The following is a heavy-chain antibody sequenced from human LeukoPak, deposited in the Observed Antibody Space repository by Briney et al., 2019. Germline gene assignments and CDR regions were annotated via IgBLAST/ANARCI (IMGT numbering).Heavy chain of an antibody. CDR3: AKALEASLSPNWFDP. D-gene: IGHD3-3*01. V-gene: IGHV3-11*04. CDR1: GFTFSDYY. J-gene: IGHJ5*02. CDR2: ISSSGSTI. Sequence: GGSLRLSCAASGFTFSDYYMSWIRQAPGKGLEWVSYISSSGSTIYYADSVKGRFTISRDNAKNSLYLQMNSLRAEDTAVYYCAKALEASLSPNWFDPWGQGTLVTVSS.